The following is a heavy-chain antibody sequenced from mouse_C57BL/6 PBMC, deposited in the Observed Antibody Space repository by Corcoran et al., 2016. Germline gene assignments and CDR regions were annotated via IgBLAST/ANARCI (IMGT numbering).Heavy chain of an antibody. CDR2: IYPGSGST. J-gene: IGHJ2*01. V-gene: IGHV1-55*01. Sequence: QVQLQQPGAELVKPGASVKMSCKASGYTFTSYWITWVKQRPGQGLEWIGDIYPGSGSTNYNEKFKSKATLTVDTSSSTAYMQLSSLTSEDSAVYYCASWTTVVATPYYFDYWGQGTTLTVSS. D-gene: IGHD1-1*01. CDR1: GYTFTSYW. CDR3: ASWTTVVATPYYFDY.